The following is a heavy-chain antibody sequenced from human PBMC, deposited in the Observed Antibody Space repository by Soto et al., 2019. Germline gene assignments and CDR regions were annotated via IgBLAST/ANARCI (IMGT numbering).Heavy chain of an antibody. CDR3: ATRIAAAGIFDY. CDR1: GYTLTELS. J-gene: IGHJ4*02. D-gene: IGHD6-13*01. V-gene: IGHV1-24*01. Sequence: ASVKVSCKVSGYTLTELSMHWVRQAPGKGLEWMGGFDPEDGETIYAQKFQGRVTMTEDTSTDTAYMELSSLRFEDTAVYYCATRIAAAGIFDYWGQGTLVTVSS. CDR2: FDPEDGET.